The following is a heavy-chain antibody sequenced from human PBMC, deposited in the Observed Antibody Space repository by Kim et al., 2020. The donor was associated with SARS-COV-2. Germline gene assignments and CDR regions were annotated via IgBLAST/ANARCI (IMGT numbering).Heavy chain of an antibody. CDR1: GYSFSNYW. D-gene: IGHD1-20*01. Sequence: GESLKISCEGSGYSFSNYWIGWVRQMPGKGLERMGTIYPGDSDTRYSPSFQGQVAISAAKSINTAYLQWSSLKASDTAIYFCARCSQITSNNCYYFDYWAQGTLVTVSS. CDR2: IYPGDSDT. V-gene: IGHV5-51*01. CDR3: ARCSQITSNNCYYFDY. J-gene: IGHJ4*02.